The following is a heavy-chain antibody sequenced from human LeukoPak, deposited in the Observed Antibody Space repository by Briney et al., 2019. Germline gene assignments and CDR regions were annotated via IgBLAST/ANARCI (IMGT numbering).Heavy chain of an antibody. CDR2: IYSGGST. CDR1: GFTVSSNY. CDR3: AREAYYDSSGYPMRAFDI. Sequence: GGSLRLSCAASGFTVSSNYMSWVRQAPGKELEWVSAIYSGGSTYYADSVKGRFTISRDNSKNTLYLQMNSLRAEDTAVYYCAREAYYDSSGYPMRAFDIWGQGTMVTVSS. D-gene: IGHD3-22*01. J-gene: IGHJ3*02. V-gene: IGHV3-66*01.